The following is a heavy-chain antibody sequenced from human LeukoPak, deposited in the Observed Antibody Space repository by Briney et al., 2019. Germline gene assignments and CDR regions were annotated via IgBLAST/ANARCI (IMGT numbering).Heavy chain of an antibody. J-gene: IGHJ6*02. CDR2: IYNSEKI. V-gene: IGHV4-4*09. Sequence: SETLSLTCTVSGGSINGYFCTWIRQPPGKDLQWIGYIYNSEKINYNPSLRSRVTLSLDTSKDQFSLRLRSVTAADTAVYYCARLVRWSQGMDVWGQGSTVTVSS. CDR3: ARLVRWSQGMDV. D-gene: IGHD3-3*01. CDR1: GGSINGYF.